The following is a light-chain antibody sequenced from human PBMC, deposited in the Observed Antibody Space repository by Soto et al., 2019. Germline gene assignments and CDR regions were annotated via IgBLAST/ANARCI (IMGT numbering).Light chain of an antibody. J-gene: IGLJ1*01. CDR2: EVN. CDR3: SSYTAGGTI. Sequence: QSALTQPASVSGSPRQSITISCTGASSDVGSYTYVSWYQQHPGKAPKLMIYEVNNRPSGVSNRFSGSKSGNTASLTISGLQAGDEADYYCSSYTAGGTIFGTGTKLTVL. V-gene: IGLV2-14*01. CDR1: SSDVGSYTY.